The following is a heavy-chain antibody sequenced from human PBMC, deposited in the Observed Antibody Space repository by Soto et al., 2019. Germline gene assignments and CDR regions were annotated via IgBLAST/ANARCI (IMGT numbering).Heavy chain of an antibody. CDR3: AREKGYDYVWGSYATYYSYRMDV. D-gene: IGHD3-16*01. CDR2: INPSGGST. CDR1: GYTFTSYY. V-gene: IGHV1-46*01. Sequence: ASVKVSCKASGYTFTSYYMHWVRQAPGQGLEWMGIINPSGGSTSYAQKFQGRVTMTRDTSTSTVYMELSSLRSEDTAVYYCAREKGYDYVWGSYATYYSYRMDVWGQGTPVTVSS. J-gene: IGHJ6*02.